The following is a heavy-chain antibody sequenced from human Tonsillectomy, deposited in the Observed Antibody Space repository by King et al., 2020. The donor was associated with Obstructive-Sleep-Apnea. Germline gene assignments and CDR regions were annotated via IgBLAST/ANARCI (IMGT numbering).Heavy chain of an antibody. CDR2: ISAYNGNT. D-gene: IGHD3-9*01. J-gene: IGHJ5*01. Sequence: VQLVESGAEVKKPGASVMVSCKASGYTFTSYGIGWVRQAPGQGLEWMGWISAYNGNTNLEQKLQGKVTMTTETSTSTANMELRSLRTDDTAVYYCARVFSNLRNWFDSWGQGTLVTVSS. CDR1: GYTFTSYG. V-gene: IGHV1-18*04. CDR3: ARVFSNLRNWFDS.